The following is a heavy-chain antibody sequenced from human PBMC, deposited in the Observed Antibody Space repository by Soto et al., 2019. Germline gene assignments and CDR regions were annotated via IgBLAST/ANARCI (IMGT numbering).Heavy chain of an antibody. CDR2: IYSGGST. CDR3: ARGQPAFGDDSGDPFSY. Sequence: GRSLRLSCAASGFTVSNNYMSWVRQAPGKGLEWVSVIYSGGSTHYADSVKGRFTISRDNSKNTLYLQMNSLRTEDAAVYYCARGQPAFGDDSGDPFSYWGQGTLVTVSS. V-gene: IGHV3-53*01. J-gene: IGHJ4*02. D-gene: IGHD3-22*01. CDR1: GFTVSNNY.